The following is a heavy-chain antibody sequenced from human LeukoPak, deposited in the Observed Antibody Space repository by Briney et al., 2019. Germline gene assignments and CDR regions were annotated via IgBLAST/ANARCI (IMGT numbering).Heavy chain of an antibody. CDR1: GYTFNNYG. D-gene: IGHD1-1*01. CDR2: ISTYHGDT. J-gene: IGHJ6*03. CDR3: ARAGNWNDNVYSYYYYMDV. V-gene: IGHV1-18*01. Sequence: GASVKVSCKASGYTFNNYGISWVRQAPGQGLEWMGWISTYHGDTNYAQKLQGRVTMTTDTSTSTAYMELRSLRSDDTAVYYCARAGNWNDNVYSYYYYMDVWGKGTTVTVSS.